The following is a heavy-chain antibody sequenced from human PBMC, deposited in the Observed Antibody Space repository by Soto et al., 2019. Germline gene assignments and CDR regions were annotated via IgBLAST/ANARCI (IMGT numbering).Heavy chain of an antibody. CDR2: ISGCGADT. CDR1: GFTFTNYV. V-gene: IGHV3-23*01. Sequence: VGSLRLSCAASGFTFTNYVMSWVRLAPGKGLEWVSAISGCGADTYYTDSVEGRFTISRDISKNTLYLQMNSLRAEDTAVYYGAKSRSANYFDSWGQGTLVTVSS. D-gene: IGHD6-13*01. J-gene: IGHJ4*02. CDR3: AKSRSANYFDS.